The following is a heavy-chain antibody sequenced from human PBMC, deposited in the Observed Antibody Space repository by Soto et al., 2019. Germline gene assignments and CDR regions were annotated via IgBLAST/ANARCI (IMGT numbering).Heavy chain of an antibody. V-gene: IGHV2-5*01. D-gene: IGHD6-19*01. Sequence: SGPTLVNPTQTVTLTCAFSGFSLSTSGVGVGWIRQPPGKALEWLALICWNDDKRYSPSLKSRLTITKDTSKNQVVLTMTNMDHVDTATYHGAQRLDSRGWYEGFEYGGQGTVVTVSS. CDR2: ICWNDDK. CDR1: GFSLSTSGVG. J-gene: IGHJ4*02. CDR3: AQRLDSRGWYEGFEY.